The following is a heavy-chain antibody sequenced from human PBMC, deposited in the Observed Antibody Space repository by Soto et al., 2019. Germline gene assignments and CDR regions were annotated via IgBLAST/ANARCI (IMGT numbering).Heavy chain of an antibody. CDR2: NYHSGST. V-gene: IGHV4-4*02. D-gene: IGHD3-3*01. Sequence: QVQLQEWGPGLVNPSVTLSLTCSVSGGSSSSSSGWTWGRQPPGKGLGWIGGNYHSGSTNYNPSLQRRVTISVDKSKSQFSPKVSSVTAADTAVYYCAILLRSTSGMDVWGQGTTVTVSS. CDR1: GGSSSSSSG. CDR3: AILLRSTSGMDV. J-gene: IGHJ6*02.